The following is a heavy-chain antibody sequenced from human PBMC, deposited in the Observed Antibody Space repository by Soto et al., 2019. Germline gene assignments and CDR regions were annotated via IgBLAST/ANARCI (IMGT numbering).Heavy chain of an antibody. V-gene: IGHV1-69*06. CDR1: GGTFSSYA. CDR2: IIPIFGTA. Sequence: RASVKVSCKASGGTFSSYAISWVRQAPGQGLEWMGGIIPIFGTANYAQKFQGRVTITADRSTSTAYMELSSLRSEDTAVYYCARGGYSYGPGGMDVWGQGTTVTVSS. D-gene: IGHD5-18*01. J-gene: IGHJ6*02. CDR3: ARGGYSYGPGGMDV.